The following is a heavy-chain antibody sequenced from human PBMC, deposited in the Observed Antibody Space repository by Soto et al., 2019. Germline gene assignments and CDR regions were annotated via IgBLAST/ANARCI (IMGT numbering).Heavy chain of an antibody. CDR1: GFTFSSYA. D-gene: IGHD3-10*01. V-gene: IGHV3-30-3*01. Sequence: GGSLRLSCAASGFTFSSYAMHWVRQAPGKGLEWVAVISYDGSNKYYADSVKGRFTISRDNSKNTLYLQMNSLRAEDTAVYYCARDYYGSGSYFRVYYYYGMDVWGQGTTVTVSS. CDR3: ARDYYGSGSYFRVYYYYGMDV. CDR2: ISYDGSNK. J-gene: IGHJ6*02.